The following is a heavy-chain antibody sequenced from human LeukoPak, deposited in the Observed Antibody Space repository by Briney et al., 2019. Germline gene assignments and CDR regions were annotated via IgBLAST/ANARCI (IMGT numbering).Heavy chain of an antibody. Sequence: SETLSLTCTVSGGSSSYYWGWIRQPPGKGLEWIGSMYYSGRSYYNPSLKSRVTISLDTSKNQFSLKLSSLTAADTAVYYCARGSSLQPFDYWGQGTLVTVSS. CDR1: GGSSSYY. V-gene: IGHV4-39*07. CDR2: MYYSGRS. J-gene: IGHJ4*02. CDR3: ARGSSLQPFDY. D-gene: IGHD3-10*01.